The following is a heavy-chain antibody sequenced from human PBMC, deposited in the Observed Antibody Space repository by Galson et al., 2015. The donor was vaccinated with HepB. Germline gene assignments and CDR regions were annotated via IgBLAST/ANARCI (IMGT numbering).Heavy chain of an antibody. CDR2: IWYDGSNK. V-gene: IGHV3-33*01. J-gene: IGHJ3*02. CDR1: GFTFSSYG. D-gene: IGHD3-9*01. Sequence: SLRLSCAASGFTFSSYGMHWVRQAPGKGLEWVAVIWYDGSNKYYADSVKGRFTISRDNSKNTLYLQMNSLRAEDTAVYYCAREHVPLRYFDWLPDAFDIWGQGTMVTVSS. CDR3: AREHVPLRYFDWLPDAFDI.